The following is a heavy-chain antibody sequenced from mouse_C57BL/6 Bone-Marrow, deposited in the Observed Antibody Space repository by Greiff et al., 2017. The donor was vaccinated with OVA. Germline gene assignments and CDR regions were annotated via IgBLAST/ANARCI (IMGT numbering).Heavy chain of an antibody. CDR3: TRLLYAMDY. J-gene: IGHJ4*01. Sequence: DVHLVESGAGLVKPGGSLKLSCAASGFTFRSYAMSWVRQTPEKRLEWVAYISSGGDDIYYADTVKGRFTISRDNARNTLYLQMSSLNSEDTAMYYCTRLLYAMDYWGQGTSVTVSS. CDR2: ISSGGDDI. CDR1: GFTFRSYA. V-gene: IGHV5-9-1*02. D-gene: IGHD2-1*01.